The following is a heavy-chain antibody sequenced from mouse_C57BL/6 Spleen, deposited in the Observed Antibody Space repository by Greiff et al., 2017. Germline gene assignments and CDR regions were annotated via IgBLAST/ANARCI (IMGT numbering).Heavy chain of an antibody. Sequence: VQLQQSGPELVKPGDSVKISCKASGYSFTGYFMNWVMQSHGKSLEWIGRINPYNGDTFYNQKSKGKATLTVDKSSSTAHMELRSLTSEDSAVYYCARSDYSNSYFDYWGQGTTLTVSS. J-gene: IGHJ2*01. CDR2: INPYNGDT. CDR3: ARSDYSNSYFDY. CDR1: GYSFTGYF. D-gene: IGHD2-5*01. V-gene: IGHV1-20*01.